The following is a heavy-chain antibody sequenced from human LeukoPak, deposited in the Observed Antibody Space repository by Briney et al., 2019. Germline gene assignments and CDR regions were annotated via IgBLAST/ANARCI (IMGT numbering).Heavy chain of an antibody. CDR1: GYSFTTYG. CDR3: AREAAAGWIDY. V-gene: IGHV1-18*01. J-gene: IGHJ4*02. D-gene: IGHD6-13*01. Sequence: GASVKVSCKASGYSFTTYGISWVRQAPGQGREWMGWINADNGNTNHAQKFQGRVTMTTDTSTSTAYMELRGLRSDDAAVYYCAREAAAGWIDYWGQGTLVTVSS. CDR2: INADNGNT.